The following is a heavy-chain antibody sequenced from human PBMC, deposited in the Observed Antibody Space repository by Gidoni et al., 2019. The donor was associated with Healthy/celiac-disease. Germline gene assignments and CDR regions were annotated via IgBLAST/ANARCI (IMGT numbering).Heavy chain of an antibody. CDR3: ARGGYSYGSVSSYRSWFDP. CDR2: INHSGST. CDR1: GGSFSGYY. Sequence: QVQLQQWGAGLLKPSETLSLTCAVYGGSFSGYYWSWIRQPPGKGLEWIGEINHSGSTNYNPTLESRVTISVDTSKDQFSLKLSSVTAADTAVYYCARGGYSYGSVSSYRSWFDPWGQGTLVTVSS. J-gene: IGHJ5*02. D-gene: IGHD5-18*01. V-gene: IGHV4-34*01.